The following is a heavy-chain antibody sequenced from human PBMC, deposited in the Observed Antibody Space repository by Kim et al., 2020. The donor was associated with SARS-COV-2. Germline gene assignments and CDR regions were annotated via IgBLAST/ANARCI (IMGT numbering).Heavy chain of an antibody. CDR3: ARDRGNYYYMDV. CDR2: IWYDGSNK. V-gene: IGHV3-33*01. D-gene: IGHD3-10*01. CDR1: EFTFSSYG. Sequence: GGSLRLSCAASEFTFSSYGMHWVRQAPGKGLEWVAIIWYDGSNKYYGDSVKGRFTISRDNSKNTLYLQMNSLTAEDTAVYYCARDRGNYYYMDVWGKGTT. J-gene: IGHJ6*03.